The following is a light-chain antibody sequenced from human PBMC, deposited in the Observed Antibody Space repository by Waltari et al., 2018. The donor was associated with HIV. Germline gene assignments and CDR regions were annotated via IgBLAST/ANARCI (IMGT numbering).Light chain of an antibody. Sequence: QSALTQPPSASGSPGQSAPISSTGTSSDVGGYTFLSWYQQRPGKAPKLLIYEVSQRPSGVPDRFSGSKSGNTASLTVSGLQAEDEADYYCSSYVASNILVFGGGTKLTVL. CDR3: SSYVASNILV. CDR1: SSDVGGYTF. V-gene: IGLV2-8*01. J-gene: IGLJ2*01. CDR2: EVS.